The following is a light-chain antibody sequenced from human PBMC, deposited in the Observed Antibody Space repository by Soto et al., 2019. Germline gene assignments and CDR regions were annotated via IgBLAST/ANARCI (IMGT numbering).Light chain of an antibody. V-gene: IGKV3-15*01. Sequence: EIVMTQSPATLSVSPGERATLSCRASQSVSSNLAWYQQKPGQAPRLLIYGASTSATGIPARFSGSGSGTXXXXXXSXLQSEDFAVYYCQQYNNWPPFTFGGGTKVEIK. CDR3: QQYNNWPPFT. J-gene: IGKJ4*01. CDR1: QSVSSN. CDR2: GAS.